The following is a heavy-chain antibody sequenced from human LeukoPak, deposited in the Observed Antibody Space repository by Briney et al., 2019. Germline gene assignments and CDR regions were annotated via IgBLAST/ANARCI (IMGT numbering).Heavy chain of an antibody. CDR1: GFTFSDYS. CDR3: AKDASTRCYLCEVDY. J-gene: IGHJ4*02. CDR2: ISAGSNYI. D-gene: IGHD2-2*01. Sequence: GGSLRLSCAASGFTFSDYSMNWVRQAPGKGLEWVSSISAGSNYIYYGDSVKGRFTISRDNAKNSLYLQMSSLRAEDTAVYYCAKDASTRCYLCEVDYWGQGTLVTVSS. V-gene: IGHV3-21*01.